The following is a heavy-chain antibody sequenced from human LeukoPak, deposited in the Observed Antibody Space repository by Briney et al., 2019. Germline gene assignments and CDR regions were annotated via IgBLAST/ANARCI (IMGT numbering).Heavy chain of an antibody. D-gene: IGHD3-3*01. J-gene: IGHJ3*02. V-gene: IGHV3-21*01. Sequence: GGSLRLSCAASGFTFSSYSMNWVRQAPGKGLEWVSSISSSSSYIYYADSVKGRFTISRDNAKSSLYLQMNSLRAEDTAVYYCARDQADRITIFGVVIVDAFDIWGQGTMVTVSS. CDR3: ARDQADRITIFGVVIVDAFDI. CDR1: GFTFSSYS. CDR2: ISSSSSYI.